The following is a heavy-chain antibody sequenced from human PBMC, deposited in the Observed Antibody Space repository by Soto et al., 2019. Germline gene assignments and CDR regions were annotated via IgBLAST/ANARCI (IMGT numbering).Heavy chain of an antibody. CDR2: MNPNSGNT. J-gene: IGHJ6*02. CDR1: GYTFTSYD. CDR3: ARDTAMAYYYYYGMDV. Sequence: QVQLVQSGAEVKKPGASVKVSCKASGYTFTSYDINWVRQATGQGLESMGWMNPNSGNTGYAQKFQGRVTMTRNTSISTAYMELSSLRSEDTAVYYCARDTAMAYYYYYGMDVWGQGTTVTVSS. D-gene: IGHD5-18*01. V-gene: IGHV1-8*01.